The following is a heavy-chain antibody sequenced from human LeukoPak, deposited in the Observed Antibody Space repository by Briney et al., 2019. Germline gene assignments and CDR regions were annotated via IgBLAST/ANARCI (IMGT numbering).Heavy chain of an antibody. CDR1: GGTFSSYA. V-gene: IGHV1-69*13. CDR2: IIPIFGTA. CDR3: ARGGPRDCSGGSCYNWRAFDI. D-gene: IGHD2-15*01. Sequence: SVKVSCKASGGTFSSYAISWVRQAPGQGLEWRGGIIPIFGTANYAQKFQGRVTITADESTSTAYMELSSLRSEDTAMYYCARGGPRDCSGGSCYNWRAFDIWGQGTMVTVSS. J-gene: IGHJ3*02.